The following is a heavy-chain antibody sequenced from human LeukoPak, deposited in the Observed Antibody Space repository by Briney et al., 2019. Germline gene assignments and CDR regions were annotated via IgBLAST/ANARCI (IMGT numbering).Heavy chain of an antibody. CDR3: ARRSYCGGGSCSSYYYYGMDV. D-gene: IGHD2-15*01. Sequence: HGESLKIPCKGSGYRFTNYWIAWVRQMPGKGLEWMGIIYPGDSDTRISPSFQGQVNISADKYISTAYLQWSSLKASDTGMYYCARRSYCGGGSCSSYYYYGMDVWGQGTMVTVSS. V-gene: IGHV5-51*01. J-gene: IGHJ6*02. CDR1: GYRFTNYW. CDR2: IYPGDSDT.